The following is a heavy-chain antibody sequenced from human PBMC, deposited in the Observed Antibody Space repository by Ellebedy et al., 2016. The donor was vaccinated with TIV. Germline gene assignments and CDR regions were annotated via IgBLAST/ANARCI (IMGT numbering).Heavy chain of an antibody. CDR3: ARESGAKGYDY. CDR1: GGSISSGDYN. CDR2: IYYSGST. V-gene: IGHV4-30-4*01. D-gene: IGHD3-10*01. Sequence: SETLSLTXTVSGGSISSGDYNWSWIRQPPGKGLEWIGYIYYSGSTYYNPSLKSRVTISVDTSKNQFSLKLSSVTAADTAVYFCARESGAKGYDYWGQGTLVTVSS. J-gene: IGHJ4*02.